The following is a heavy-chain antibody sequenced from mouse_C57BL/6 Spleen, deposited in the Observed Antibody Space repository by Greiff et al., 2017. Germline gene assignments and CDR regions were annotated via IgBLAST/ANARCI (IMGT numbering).Heavy chain of an antibody. CDR3: ARKSTKVTTRAMDD. CDR2: INPGSGGT. Sequence: VQLQQSGAELVRPGTSVKVSCKASGYAFTNYLIEWVKQRPGQGLEWIGVINPGSGGTNYNEKFKGKATLTADKSSSTAYMQLSSVTSEDSAVYFCARKSTKVTTRAMDDWGQGTSVTVSS. V-gene: IGHV1-54*01. D-gene: IGHD2-2*01. J-gene: IGHJ4*01. CDR1: GYAFTNYL.